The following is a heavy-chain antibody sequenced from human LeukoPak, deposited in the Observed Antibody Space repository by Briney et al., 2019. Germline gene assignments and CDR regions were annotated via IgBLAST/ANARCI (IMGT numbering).Heavy chain of an antibody. J-gene: IGHJ4*02. CDR1: GFTFSSYA. Sequence: GGSLRLSCAASGFTFSSYAMHWVRQAPGKGLEWVAVISYDGSNKYYADSVKGRFTISRDNSKNTLYLQMNSLRAEDTAVYYCARCGPNYDFWSGYDPTDYWGQGTLVTVSS. CDR2: ISYDGSNK. V-gene: IGHV3-30-3*01. D-gene: IGHD3-3*01. CDR3: ARCGPNYDFWSGYDPTDY.